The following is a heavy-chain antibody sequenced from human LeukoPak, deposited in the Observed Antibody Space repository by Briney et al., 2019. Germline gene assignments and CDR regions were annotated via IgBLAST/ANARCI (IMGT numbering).Heavy chain of an antibody. CDR2: ISGSGGST. D-gene: IGHD5-18*01. CDR3: AIPIQDFDY. J-gene: IGHJ4*02. Sequence: GGSLTLSCAAYGFTFSSYAMGWVRQAPGEGLEWASAISGSGGSTYYADSVKGRFTISRDNSKNTLYLQMNSLRAEDTAVYYCAIPIQDFDYWGQGTLVTVSS. V-gene: IGHV3-23*01. CDR1: GFTFSSYA.